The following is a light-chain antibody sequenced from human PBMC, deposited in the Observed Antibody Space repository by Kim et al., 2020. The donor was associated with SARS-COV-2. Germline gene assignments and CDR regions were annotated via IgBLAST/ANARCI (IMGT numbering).Light chain of an antibody. Sequence: EIVMTQSPATLSVSPGERATISCRASQSVSSNLAWYQQKPGQAPRLLIYGASTRATGIPVRFSGSGSGTEFTLTISSLQSEDFAIYFCQQYNKWPPGTFGQGTKVDIK. CDR3: QQYNKWPPGT. CDR1: QSVSSN. J-gene: IGKJ1*01. V-gene: IGKV3-15*01. CDR2: GAS.